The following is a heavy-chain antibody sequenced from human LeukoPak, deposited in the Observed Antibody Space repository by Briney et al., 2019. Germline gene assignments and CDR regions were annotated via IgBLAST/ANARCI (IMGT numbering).Heavy chain of an antibody. D-gene: IGHD3-10*01. V-gene: IGHV4-31*03. CDR2: IYYSGST. J-gene: IGHJ6*02. CDR1: GGSISSGGYY. Sequence: PSQTLSLTCTVSGGSISSGGYYWSWIRQHPGKGLEWIGYIYYSGSTYYNPSLKSRVTISVDTSENQFSLKLSSVTAADTAVYYCARGVGYYGSGSYNGMDVWGQGTTVTVSS. CDR3: ARGVGYYGSGSYNGMDV.